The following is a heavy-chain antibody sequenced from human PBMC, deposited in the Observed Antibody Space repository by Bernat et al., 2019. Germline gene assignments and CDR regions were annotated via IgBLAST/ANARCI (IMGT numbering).Heavy chain of an antibody. CDR2: ISSSSSYI. CDR1: GFTFSSYS. J-gene: IGHJ5*02. D-gene: IGHD6-19*01. Sequence: EVQLVESGGGLVKPGGSLRLSCAASGFTFSSYSMNWVRQAPGKGLEWVSSISSSSSYIYYADSVKGRFTISRDNAKNSLYLQMNSLRAEDTAVYYCARGFRGVAGMRRGNWFDPWGQGTLVTVSS. CDR3: ARGFRGVAGMRRGNWFDP. V-gene: IGHV3-21*01.